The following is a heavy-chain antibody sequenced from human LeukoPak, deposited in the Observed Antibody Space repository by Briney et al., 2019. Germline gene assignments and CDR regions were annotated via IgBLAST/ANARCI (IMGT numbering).Heavy chain of an antibody. CDR1: GYTFTSYD. J-gene: IGHJ4*02. D-gene: IGHD2-2*01. CDR2: MNPNSGNT. V-gene: IGHV1-8*01. Sequence: ASVKVSCNASGYTFTSYDINWVRQATGQGLEWTGWMNPNSGNTGYAQKFQGRVTMTRNTSISTAYMELSSLRAEDTAVYYCAKVGDQLLLRVCYFDYWGQGTLVTVSS. CDR3: AKVGDQLLLRVCYFDY.